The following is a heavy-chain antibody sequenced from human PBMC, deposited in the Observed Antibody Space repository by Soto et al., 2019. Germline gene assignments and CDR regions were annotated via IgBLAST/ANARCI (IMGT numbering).Heavy chain of an antibody. D-gene: IGHD1-7*01. CDR3: ARDRGYNWNYGWFDP. CDR1: GYTFTSYG. V-gene: IGHV1-18*01. Sequence: QVQLVQSGAEVKKPGASVKVSCKASGYTFTSYGISWVRQAPGQGLERMGRISAYNGNINNAQNLQGRVTMTTDTATSTAYIELRSLRSDDTAVYYCARDRGYNWNYGWFDPWGQGTLVTVSS. J-gene: IGHJ5*02. CDR2: ISAYNGNI.